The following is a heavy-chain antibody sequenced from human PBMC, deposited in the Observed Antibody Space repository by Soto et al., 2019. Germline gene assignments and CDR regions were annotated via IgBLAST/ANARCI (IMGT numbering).Heavy chain of an antibody. CDR3: ARDQTGITTAGGGRIDH. J-gene: IGHJ4*02. D-gene: IGHD6-13*01. V-gene: IGHV3-30-3*01. CDR1: GFTFSTHA. Sequence: QVQLVESGGGVVQPGRSLRLSCAASGFTFSTHAMHWVRQAPGKGLECVAIVSFDGTNKYHADYVKGRFTISRDNSKNKLYLQMSGLTPEDTAVYYCARDQTGITTAGGGRIDHWGQGTLVTVSS. CDR2: VSFDGTNK.